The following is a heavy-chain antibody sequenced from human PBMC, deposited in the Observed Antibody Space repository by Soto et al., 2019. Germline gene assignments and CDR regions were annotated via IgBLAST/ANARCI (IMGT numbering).Heavy chain of an antibody. CDR2: ISSSSSYT. V-gene: IGHV3-11*05. J-gene: IGHJ4*02. Sequence: GGSLRLSCVASGFTFSDYYMSWIRQAPGKGLEWVSYISSSSSYTNYADSVKGRFTISRDNAKNSLYLQMNSLRAEDMAVYYCARDHHRYSGYDYVDSWGQGTLVTVSS. D-gene: IGHD5-12*01. CDR3: ARDHHRYSGYDYVDS. CDR1: GFTFSDYY.